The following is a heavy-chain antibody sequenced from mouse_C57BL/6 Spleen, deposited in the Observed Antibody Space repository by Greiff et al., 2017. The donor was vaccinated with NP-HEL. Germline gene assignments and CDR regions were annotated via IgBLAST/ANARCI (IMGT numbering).Heavy chain of an antibody. D-gene: IGHD1-1*01. V-gene: IGHV1-62-2*01. CDR3: ARHEEEYYCGSSPFAY. J-gene: IGHJ3*01. Sequence: QVQLQQSGAELVKPGASVKLSCKASGYTFTEYTIHWVKQRSGQGLEWIGWFYPGSGSIKYNEKFKDKATLTADKSSSTVYMELSSLTSEDSAVDFCARHEEEYYCGSSPFAYWGQGTLVTVSA. CDR1: GYTFTEYT. CDR2: FYPGSGSI.